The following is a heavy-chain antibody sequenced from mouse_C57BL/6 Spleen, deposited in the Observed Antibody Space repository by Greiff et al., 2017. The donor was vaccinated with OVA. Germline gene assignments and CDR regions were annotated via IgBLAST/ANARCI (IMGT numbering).Heavy chain of an antibody. CDR1: GYTFTSYW. D-gene: IGHD2-5*01. V-gene: IGHV1-50*01. Sequence: QVQLQQPGAELVKPGASVKLSCKASGYTFTSYWMQWVKQRPGQGLEWIGESDPSDSYTNYNQKFKGKATLTVDTSSSTAYMQLSSLTSEDSAVYYCARYSNYEDYAMDYWGQGTSVTVSS. J-gene: IGHJ4*01. CDR2: SDPSDSYT. CDR3: ARYSNYEDYAMDY.